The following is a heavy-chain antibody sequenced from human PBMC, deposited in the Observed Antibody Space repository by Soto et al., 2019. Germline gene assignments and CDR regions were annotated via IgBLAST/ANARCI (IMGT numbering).Heavy chain of an antibody. CDR2: IIDSGGST. J-gene: IGHJ6*02. V-gene: IGHV3-23*01. CDR3: AKGRSYYYYYGVDV. CDR1: GFTFSSCA. Sequence: TGGSLRLSCAASGFTFSSCAMGWVRQAPGEVLEWVSDIIDSGGSTYYADSVKGRFTISRDNSKSTLYLQMNSLRAEDTALYYCAKGRSYYYYYGVDVWGQGTTVTVSS.